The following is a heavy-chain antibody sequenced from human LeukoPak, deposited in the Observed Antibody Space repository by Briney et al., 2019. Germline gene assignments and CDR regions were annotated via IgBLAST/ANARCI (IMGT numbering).Heavy chain of an antibody. CDR2: IASETYGGTA. CDR3: TRDQTPYY. J-gene: IGHJ4*02. Sequence: GGSLRLSCTASGFTFGDYAMTWVRQAPGKGLEWVGFIASETYGGTAEYAASVKGRFAISRDDSKSIAYLQMNSLKTEDTAVYYCTRDQTPYYWGQGTLVTVSS. V-gene: IGHV3-49*04. CDR1: GFTFGDYA.